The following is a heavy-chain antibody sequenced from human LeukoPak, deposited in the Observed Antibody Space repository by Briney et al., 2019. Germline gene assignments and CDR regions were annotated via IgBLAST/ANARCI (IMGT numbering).Heavy chain of an antibody. CDR1: GFTFSSYW. D-gene: IGHD3-3*01. V-gene: IGHV3-7*01. Sequence: GGSLRLSCAASGFTFSSYWMSWVRQAPGKGLEWVANIKQDGSEKYYVDSVKGRFTISRDNAKNSLYLQMSSLRAEDTAVYYCARDVNDFWSGYRYYFDYWGQGTLVTVSS. CDR2: IKQDGSEK. CDR3: ARDVNDFWSGYRYYFDY. J-gene: IGHJ4*02.